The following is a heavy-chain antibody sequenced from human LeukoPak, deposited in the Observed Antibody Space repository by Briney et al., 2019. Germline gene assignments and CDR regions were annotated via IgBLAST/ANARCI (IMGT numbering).Heavy chain of an antibody. CDR1: GIAFNQYS. V-gene: IGHV3-30*03. J-gene: IGHJ5*01. Sequence: GRSLRLACTASGIAFNQYSMHWVRQAPGKGLEWVAFILSDGSTKYYEDSVKGRFSISRDNSNKTLYLQMNSLSAEDTGMYYCATPPYGTDTYGSWFESWGQGTLVTVSS. CDR2: ILSDGSTK. D-gene: IGHD3-10*01. CDR3: ATPPYGTDTYGSWFES.